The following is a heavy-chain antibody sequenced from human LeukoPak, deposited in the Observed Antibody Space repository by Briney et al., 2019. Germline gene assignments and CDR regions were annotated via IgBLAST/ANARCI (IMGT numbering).Heavy chain of an antibody. J-gene: IGHJ4*02. CDR3: ARGGGYGEVGY. Sequence: SETLSLTCTVSGGSISSYYWSWIRQPPGKGLEWIGYIYYSGSTNYNPSLKSRVTISVDTSKNQFSLKLSSVTAADTAVYYCARGGGYGEVGYWGQGTLVTVSS. CDR1: GGSISSYY. CDR2: IYYSGST. D-gene: IGHD4-17*01. V-gene: IGHV4-59*08.